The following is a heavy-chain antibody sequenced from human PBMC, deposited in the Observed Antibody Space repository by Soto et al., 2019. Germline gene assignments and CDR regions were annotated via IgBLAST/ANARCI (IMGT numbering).Heavy chain of an antibody. CDR2: IYSGGST. CDR1: GFTVSSNY. CDR3: ARSYYYDSSGYFPYGMDV. V-gene: IGHV3-53*01. J-gene: IGHJ6*02. D-gene: IGHD3-22*01. Sequence: GGSLRISCAASGFTVSSNYMSWVRQAPGKGLEWVSVIYSGGSTYYADSVKGRFTISRDNYKNKLYLQMNSLRAEDTAVYYCARSYYYDSSGYFPYGMDVWGQGTTVTVSS.